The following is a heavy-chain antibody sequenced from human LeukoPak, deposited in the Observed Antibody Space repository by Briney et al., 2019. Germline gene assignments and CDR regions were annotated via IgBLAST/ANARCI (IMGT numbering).Heavy chain of an antibody. CDR2: ISYDGSNK. CDR1: GFTFSSYG. J-gene: IGHJ4*02. D-gene: IGHD3-3*01. Sequence: PGRSLRLSCAASGFTFSSYGMHWVRQAPGKGLEWVAVISYDGSNKYYADSVKGRFTISRDNSKNTLYLQMNSLRAEDTAVYYCAKAHYDFWSGYLNLFDYWGQGALVTVSS. CDR3: AKAHYDFWSGYLNLFDY. V-gene: IGHV3-30*18.